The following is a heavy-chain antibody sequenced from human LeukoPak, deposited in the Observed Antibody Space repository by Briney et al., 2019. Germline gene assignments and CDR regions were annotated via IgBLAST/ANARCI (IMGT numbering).Heavy chain of an antibody. CDR2: IGSSGGGI. J-gene: IGHJ4*02. CDR3: AKGRCDSSGFNWAA. V-gene: IGHV3-23*01. CDR1: GFTFSTYT. D-gene: IGHD3-22*01. Sequence: SGGSLRLSCAASGFTFSTYTMYWVRHPPGKGLEWVSIIGSSGGGIHYADSVKGRFTISRDNSKNALYLQMNSLRVEDTAVYYCAKGRCDSSGFNWAAWGQGTLVTVSS.